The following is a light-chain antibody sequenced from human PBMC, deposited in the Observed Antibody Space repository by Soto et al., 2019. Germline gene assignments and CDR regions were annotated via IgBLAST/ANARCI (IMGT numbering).Light chain of an antibody. CDR2: AAS. V-gene: IGKV1-9*01. CDR1: QGISSY. J-gene: IGKJ4*01. CDR3: QQLNSYSFA. Sequence: DIQLTQSPSFLSASVGDRVTITCRASQGISSYLAWYQQKPGKAPKLLIYAASTLQSGVPSRFSGSGSGTEFTLTISSLQPEDCATYYCQQLNSYSFAFGGGTKVEIK.